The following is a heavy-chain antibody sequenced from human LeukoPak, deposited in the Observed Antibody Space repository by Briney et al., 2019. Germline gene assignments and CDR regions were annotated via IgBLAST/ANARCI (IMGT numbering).Heavy chain of an antibody. CDR1: GFTFSDYY. CDR2: ISSSGSTI. CDR3: ARGGIAAAGTVYYYYYYYMDV. D-gene: IGHD6-13*01. V-gene: IGHV3-11*04. J-gene: IGHJ6*03. Sequence: GGSLRVSCAASGFTFSDYYMSWIRQAPGKGLEWVSYISSSGSTIYYADSVKGRFTISRDNAKNSLYLQMNSLRAEDTAVYYCARGGIAAAGTVYYYYYYYMDVWGKGTTVTVSS.